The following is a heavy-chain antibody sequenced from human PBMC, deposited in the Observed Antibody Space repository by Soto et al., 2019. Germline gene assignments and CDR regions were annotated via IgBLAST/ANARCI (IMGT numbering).Heavy chain of an antibody. D-gene: IGHD2-15*01. CDR2: ISAYNGNT. V-gene: IGHV1-18*01. CDR3: ARVAAPTVYYYYGMDV. CDR1: GYTFTSYG. J-gene: IGHJ6*02. Sequence: QVQLVQSGAEVKKPGASVKVSCKASGYTFTSYGISWVRQAPGQGLEWMGWISAYNGNTNYAQTLQGRVTMTTDTSTSTAYMELRSLRSDDTAVYYCARVAAPTVYYYYGMDVWGQGTTVTVSS.